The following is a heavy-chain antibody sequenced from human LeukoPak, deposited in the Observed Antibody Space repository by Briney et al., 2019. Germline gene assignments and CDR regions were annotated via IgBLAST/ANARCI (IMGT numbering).Heavy chain of an antibody. D-gene: IGHD3-10*01. J-gene: IGHJ4*02. V-gene: IGHV3-30-3*01. CDR3: AREGGYGSGSYLDN. CDR2: ISYDGSNK. CDR1: GFTFSSYA. Sequence: GGSLRLSCAASGFTFSSYAIQWVRQAPGKGLEWVAVISYDGSNKYYADSVKGRFTISRDHSKNTLFLQMNSLRAEDTALYYCAREGGYGSGSYLDNWGQGTLVTVSS.